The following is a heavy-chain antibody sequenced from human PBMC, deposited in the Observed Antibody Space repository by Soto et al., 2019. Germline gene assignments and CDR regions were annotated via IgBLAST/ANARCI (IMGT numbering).Heavy chain of an antibody. J-gene: IGHJ4*02. CDR3: ARPLWYGANLYYFDY. CDR2: ISSSSSTI. Sequence: GGSLRLSCAASGFTFSSYSMNWVRQAPGKGLEWVSYISSSSSTIYYADSVKGRFTISRDNAKNSLYLQMNSLRDEDTAVYYCARPLWYGANLYYFDYWGQGTLVTVSS. CDR1: GFTFSSYS. D-gene: IGHD3-10*01. V-gene: IGHV3-48*02.